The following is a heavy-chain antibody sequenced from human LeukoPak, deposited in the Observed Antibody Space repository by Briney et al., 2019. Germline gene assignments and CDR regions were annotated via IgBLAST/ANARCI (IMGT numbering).Heavy chain of an antibody. CDR2: ISHDGNNK. CDR1: GFTFSVYG. V-gene: IGHV3-30*18. CDR3: AKAEGVSGSLYHGDY. D-gene: IGHD3-10*01. J-gene: IGHJ4*02. Sequence: PGRSLTLSCAASGFTFSVYGMHWVRQAPGKGLEWVAVISHDGNNKYYEDSVKGRFSISRDNSKNTLYLQMNSLRAEDTAIYYCAKAEGVSGSLYHGDYWGQGTLVTVSS.